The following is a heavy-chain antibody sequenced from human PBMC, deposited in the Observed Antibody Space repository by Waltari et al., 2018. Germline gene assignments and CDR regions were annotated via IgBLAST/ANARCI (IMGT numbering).Heavy chain of an antibody. CDR1: GYSISSGYY. V-gene: IGHV4-38-2*02. CDR3: ARTTGYRDYSWTVGRFDP. J-gene: IGHJ5*02. D-gene: IGHD4-4*01. Sequence: QVQLQESGPGLVKPSETLSLTCTVSGYSISSGYYWGWIRQPPGKGLEWIGSIYHSGSTYYNPSLKSRVTISVDTSKNQFSLKLSSVTAADTAVYYCARTTGYRDYSWTVGRFDPWGQGTLVTVSS. CDR2: IYHSGST.